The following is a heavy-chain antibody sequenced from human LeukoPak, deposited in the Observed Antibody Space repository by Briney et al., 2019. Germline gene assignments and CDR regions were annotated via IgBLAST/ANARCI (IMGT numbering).Heavy chain of an antibody. CDR3: AKDSIHSGYDHFDY. CDR1: GFTFDDYA. D-gene: IGHD5-12*01. J-gene: IGHJ4*02. Sequence: PGRSLRLSCAASGFTFDDYAMRWVRQAPGKGLEWVSGISWNSGSIGYADSVKGRFTISRDNAKNSLYLQMNSLRAEDTALYYCAKDSIHSGYDHFDYWGQGTLVTVSS. CDR2: ISWNSGSI. V-gene: IGHV3-9*01.